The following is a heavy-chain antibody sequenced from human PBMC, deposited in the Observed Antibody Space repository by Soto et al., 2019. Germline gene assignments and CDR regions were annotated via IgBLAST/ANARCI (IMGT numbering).Heavy chain of an antibody. Sequence: QVQLQESGPGLVKPSQTLSLTCTVSGGSISSGGYYWSWIRQHPGKGLEWIGYIYYSGSTYYNPSLKSRVTISVDTSKNQFSLKRSSVTAADTAVYYCARGFRTVVTPGLNWFDPWGQGTLVTVSS. V-gene: IGHV4-31*03. CDR1: GGSISSGGYY. CDR3: ARGFRTVVTPGLNWFDP. CDR2: IYYSGST. D-gene: IGHD2-21*02. J-gene: IGHJ5*02.